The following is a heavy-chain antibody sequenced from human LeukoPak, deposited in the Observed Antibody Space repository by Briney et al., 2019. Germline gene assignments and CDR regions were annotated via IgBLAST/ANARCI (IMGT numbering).Heavy chain of an antibody. CDR3: ARMGIAAAGIVP. J-gene: IGHJ5*02. D-gene: IGHD6-13*01. CDR1: GGSFSGYY. Sequence: SETLSLTCAVYGGSFSGYYWSWIRQPPVKGLEWIGEINHSGSTNYNPSLKSRVTISVDTSKNQFSLKLSSVTAADTAVYYCARMGIAAAGIVPWGQGTLVTVSS. V-gene: IGHV4-34*01. CDR2: INHSGST.